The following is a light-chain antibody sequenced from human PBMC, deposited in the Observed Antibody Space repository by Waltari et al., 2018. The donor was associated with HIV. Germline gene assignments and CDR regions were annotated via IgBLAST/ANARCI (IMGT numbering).Light chain of an antibody. CDR1: SGNIASNH. V-gene: IGLV6-57*03. CDR2: EDT. CDR3: QSYDSTNPCV. J-gene: IGLJ1*01. Sequence: NFMLTQPHSVSESPGKTVTISCARRSGNIASNHVQWYQQRPGSAPTPVIYEDTQRPSGVPDRFSGSIDSSSNSASLTIYELKTEDEADYYCQSYDSTNPCVFGTGTRVTVL.